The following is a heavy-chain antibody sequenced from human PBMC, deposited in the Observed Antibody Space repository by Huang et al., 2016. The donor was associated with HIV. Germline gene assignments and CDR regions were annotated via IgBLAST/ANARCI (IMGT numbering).Heavy chain of an antibody. D-gene: IGHD2-15*01. CDR2: FEQEEGEK. J-gene: IGHJ3*02. Sequence: QVQLVESGAELKKPGASVRVSCKVSGYTVSELSLHWVRQAAEKGLEWMGGFEQEEGEKIYAQRLQGRVTMTEDKSTDTAYMERSSLRPEDTAVYYCATSTPDVGAGVLRSAFDIWGQGTMVTVSS. CDR3: ATSTPDVGAGVLRSAFDI. CDR1: GYTVSELS. V-gene: IGHV1-24*01.